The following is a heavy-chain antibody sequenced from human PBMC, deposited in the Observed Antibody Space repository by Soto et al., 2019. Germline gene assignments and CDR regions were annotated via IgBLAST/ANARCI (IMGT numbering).Heavy chain of an antibody. CDR1: GFSLSSTRMA. D-gene: IGHD6-19*01. CDR3: AHIVVAGLGYYFDY. V-gene: IGHV2-5*02. CDR2: IYWDDDK. Sequence: QITLKESGPPLVKPTQTLTLTCTFSGFSLSSTRMAVGWIRQPPGKALEWLAVIYWDDDKRYSPFLKSRLTTTKDTSKNPVVLTMSNMDPVDSARYYCAHIVVAGLGYYFDYWGQGTLVTVSS. J-gene: IGHJ4*02.